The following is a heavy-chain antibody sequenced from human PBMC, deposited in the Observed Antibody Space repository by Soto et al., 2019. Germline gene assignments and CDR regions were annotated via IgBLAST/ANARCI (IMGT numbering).Heavy chain of an antibody. CDR3: ARGRGYGYGIDF. J-gene: IGHJ4*02. Sequence: NPSETLSLTCTVSGGSISSGDHFWSWIRQSPGKGLESIVYMYYSGTIYYNPSLKSRITTSVNTSNNQFSLNLASVTAADTAVYYCARGRGYGYGIDFWGQGALVTVSS. V-gene: IGHV4-30-4*01. CDR2: MYYSGTI. D-gene: IGHD5-18*01. CDR1: GGSISSGDHF.